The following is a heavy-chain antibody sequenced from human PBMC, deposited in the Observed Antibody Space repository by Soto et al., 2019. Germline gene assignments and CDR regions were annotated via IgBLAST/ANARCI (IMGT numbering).Heavy chain of an antibody. CDR2: MYYSGST. Sequence: PLETLSLTCTVSGGSISSSNYYWGWIRQPPGKGLEWIGSMYYSGSTYQNPSLKSRVTISVDTSKNQFSLKLSSVTAADTAVYYFARSALGGRYYYYMDVWGKGTTDTFSS. J-gene: IGHJ6*03. CDR1: GGSISSSNYY. V-gene: IGHV4-39*01. CDR3: ARSALGGRYYYYMDV. D-gene: IGHD3-16*01.